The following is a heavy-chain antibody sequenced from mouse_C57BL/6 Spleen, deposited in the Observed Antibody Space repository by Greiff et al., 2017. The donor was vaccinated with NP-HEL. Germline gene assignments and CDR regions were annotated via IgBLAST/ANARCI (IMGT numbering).Heavy chain of an antibody. CDR1: GYTFTDYY. CDR2: IYPGSGNT. V-gene: IGHV1-76*01. D-gene: IGHD1-1*01. CDR3: ARGVLRYFDY. Sequence: VQLQQSGAELVRPGASVKLSCKASGYTFTDYYINWVKQRPGQGLEWIARIYPGSGNTYYNEKFKGKATLTAEKSSSTAYMQLSSLTSEDSAVYFCARGVLRYFDYWGQGTTLTVSS. J-gene: IGHJ2*01.